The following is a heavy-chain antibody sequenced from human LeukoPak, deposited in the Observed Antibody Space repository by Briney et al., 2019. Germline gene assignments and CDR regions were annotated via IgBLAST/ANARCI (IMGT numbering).Heavy chain of an antibody. Sequence: RASVKVSCKASGYTFTGYYMHWVRQAPGQGLEWMGWINPNSGGTNYAQKFQGRVTMTRDTSISTAYMELSRLRSDDTAVYYCARVGLRAVAGKYYFDYWGQGTLVTVSS. D-gene: IGHD6-19*01. CDR2: INPNSGGT. J-gene: IGHJ4*02. V-gene: IGHV1-2*02. CDR1: GYTFTGYY. CDR3: ARVGLRAVAGKYYFDY.